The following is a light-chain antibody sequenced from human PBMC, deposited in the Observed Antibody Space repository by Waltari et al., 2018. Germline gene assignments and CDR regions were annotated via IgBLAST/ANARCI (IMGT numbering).Light chain of an antibody. CDR1: IRDFGNYDL. CDR2: EVY. CDR3: CSYGGPSTPYV. Sequence: HSALTQPASVSGSLGQSITISCTGTIRDFGNYDLFSWYQQHPGRAPKLMIHEVYKRPSGISSRFSASKSGATASLTISGLRAEDEADYYCCSYGGPSTPYVFGTGTKVTVL. V-gene: IGLV2-23*02. J-gene: IGLJ1*01.